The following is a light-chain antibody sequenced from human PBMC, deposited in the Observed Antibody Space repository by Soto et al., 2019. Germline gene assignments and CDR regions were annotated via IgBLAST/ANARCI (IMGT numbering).Light chain of an antibody. Sequence: EIVMTQSPATLSVSPGGKATLSCRASQSISTNLAWYQQKRGQAPRLLIYGPSTRATGIPARFSGSGSGTDFTLTISSLQSEDFAVYYCQQYHNWPGSFGQGTMVEIK. J-gene: IGKJ1*01. V-gene: IGKV3-15*01. CDR3: QQYHNWPGS. CDR2: GPS. CDR1: QSISTN.